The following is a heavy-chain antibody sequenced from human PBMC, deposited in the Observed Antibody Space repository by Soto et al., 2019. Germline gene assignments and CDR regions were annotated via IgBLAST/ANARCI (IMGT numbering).Heavy chain of an antibody. CDR2: IYHSGST. D-gene: IGHD2-2*01. Sequence: QLQLQESGPGLVKPSQTLSLTCAVSGGSISTSGYSWSWFRQPPAKGLEWIGYIYHSGSTYYNSSLESRVTISVHTPKNQFSLKMSSVTAADTAVYYCARGIGYCSSINCYSSRRLRFDSWGQGTLVTVSS. J-gene: IGHJ4*02. CDR3: ARGIGYCSSINCYSSRRLRFDS. V-gene: IGHV4-30-2*01. CDR1: GGSISTSGYS.